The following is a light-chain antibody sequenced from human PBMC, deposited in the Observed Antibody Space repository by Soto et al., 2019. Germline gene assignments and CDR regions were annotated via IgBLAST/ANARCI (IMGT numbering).Light chain of an antibody. CDR1: QSISTF. V-gene: IGKV1-39*01. CDR3: QESYTTPRT. CDR2: AAS. J-gene: IGKJ1*01. Sequence: DIQMTQSPSSLSASVGDRVSVTCRASQSISTFLNWYQQRPEEAPKLLIYAASSLQSGVPSRFCHSGSAADFTLTIGSLQPEDFATYDSQESYTTPRTFGQGTKVEVK.